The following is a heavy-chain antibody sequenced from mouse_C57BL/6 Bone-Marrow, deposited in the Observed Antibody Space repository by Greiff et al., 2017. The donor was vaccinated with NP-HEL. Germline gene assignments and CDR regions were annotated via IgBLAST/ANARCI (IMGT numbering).Heavy chain of an antibody. J-gene: IGHJ3*01. Sequence: VKLMESGAELARPGASVKMSCKASGYTFTSYTMHWVKQRPGQGLEWIGYINPSSGYTKYNQKFKDKATLTADKSSSTAYMQLSSLTSEDSAVYYCAREDYYGSSPWFAYWGQGTLVTVS. D-gene: IGHD1-1*01. CDR1: GYTFTSYT. V-gene: IGHV1-4*01. CDR3: AREDYYGSSPWFAY. CDR2: INPSSGYT.